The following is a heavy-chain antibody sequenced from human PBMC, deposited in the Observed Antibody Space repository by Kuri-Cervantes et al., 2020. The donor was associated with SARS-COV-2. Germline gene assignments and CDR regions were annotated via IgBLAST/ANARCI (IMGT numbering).Heavy chain of an antibody. CDR3: ATGPAAIVGGWFDP. D-gene: IGHD2-2*01. J-gene: IGHJ5*02. CDR2: FDPEDGET. V-gene: IGHV1-24*01. CDR1: GYTLTELS. Sequence: ASGYSTCKVSGYTLTELSMQAVRQPPGKGLEWMGGFDPEDGETIYAQKFQGRVTMTEDTSTDTAYMELSSLRSEDTAVYYCATGPAAIVGGWFDPWGQGTLVTVSS.